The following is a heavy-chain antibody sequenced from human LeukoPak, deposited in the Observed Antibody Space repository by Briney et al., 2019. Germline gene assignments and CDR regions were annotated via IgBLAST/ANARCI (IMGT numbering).Heavy chain of an antibody. CDR2: ISGSGIST. Sequence: GGTLRLSCAASGFTFNNFGMSWVRQAPGKGLEWVSAISGSGISTCYADSVKGRFTISRDNSKNTVYLQMNSLRAEDTAVYYCAKDGRLLEFDYWGQGTLVIVSS. J-gene: IGHJ4*02. V-gene: IGHV3-23*01. CDR1: GFTFNNFG. CDR3: AKDGRLLEFDY. D-gene: IGHD2-21*02.